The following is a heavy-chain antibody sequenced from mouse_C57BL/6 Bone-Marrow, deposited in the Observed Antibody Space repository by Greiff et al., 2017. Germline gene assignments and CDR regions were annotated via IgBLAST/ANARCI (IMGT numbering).Heavy chain of an antibody. CDR1: GYTFTSYW. J-gene: IGHJ4*01. CDR3: ARFYYGRGAMDY. Sequence: QVQLQQPGAELVKPGASVKLSCKASGYTFTSYWMHWVKQRPGQGLEWIGMIHPNSGSTNYNEKFKSKATLTVDKSSSTAYMQLSSLTSEDSAVYYCARFYYGRGAMDYWGQGTSVTVSS. D-gene: IGHD1-1*01. V-gene: IGHV1-64*01. CDR2: IHPNSGST.